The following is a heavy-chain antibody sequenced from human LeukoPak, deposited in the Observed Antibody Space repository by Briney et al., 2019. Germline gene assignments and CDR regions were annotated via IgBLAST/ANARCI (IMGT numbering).Heavy chain of an antibody. D-gene: IGHD5-18*01. V-gene: IGHV3-23*01. CDR2: ISGSGDKT. J-gene: IGHJ2*01. CDR3: AKDALVGTEYSYGLVYFDL. CDR1: GFTFSSYA. Sequence: GGSLRLSCAASGFTFSSYAMSWVRQAPGKGLEWVLDISGSGDKTYYADSVRGRFTISRDNSKNTLYLQINSLRAEDTAVYYCAKDALVGTEYSYGLVYFDLWGRGTLATVSS.